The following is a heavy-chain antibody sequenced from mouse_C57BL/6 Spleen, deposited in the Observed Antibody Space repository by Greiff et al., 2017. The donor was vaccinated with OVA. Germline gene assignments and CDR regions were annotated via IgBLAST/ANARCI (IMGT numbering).Heavy chain of an antibody. V-gene: IGHV5-17*01. CDR2: ISSGSSTI. CDR1: GFTFSDYG. D-gene: IGHD4-1*01. CDR3: ASELTERGDY. Sequence: EVKVEESGGGLVKPGGSLKLSCAASGFTFSDYGMHWVRQAPEQGLEWVAYISSGSSTIYYADTVKGRFTITRDNAKHTLFLQKTGLRSEGTAMYYCASELTERGDYWGQGTTLTVSS. J-gene: IGHJ2*01.